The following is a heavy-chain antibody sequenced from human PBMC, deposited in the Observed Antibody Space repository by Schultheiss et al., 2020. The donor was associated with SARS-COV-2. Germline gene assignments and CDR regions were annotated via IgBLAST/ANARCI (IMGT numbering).Heavy chain of an antibody. CDR2: IHDSGIT. CDR1: GGSISNYY. V-gene: IGHV4-59*01. CDR3: ARGGDIYSGGSFYYGMEV. J-gene: IGHJ6*02. D-gene: IGHD2-15*01. Sequence: SETLSLTCSVSGGSISNYYWSWIRQSPGKGLEWIGFIHDSGITNYNPSLKSRVTISVDTSKNQFSLKLNSVTAADTAVYYCARGGDIYSGGSFYYGMEVWGQGTTVTVSS.